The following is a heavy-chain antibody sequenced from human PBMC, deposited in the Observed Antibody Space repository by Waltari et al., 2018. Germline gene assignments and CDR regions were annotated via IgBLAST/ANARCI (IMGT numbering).Heavy chain of an antibody. D-gene: IGHD3-3*01. J-gene: IGHJ6*03. CDR2: IYTSGST. V-gene: IGHV4-4*07. Sequence: QVQLQESGPGLVKPSETLSLTCTVSGGSISSYYWSWIRQPAGKGLEWIGRIYTSGSTNYNPSLKSRVTMSVDTSKNQFSLKLSSVTAADTAVYYCARDLPGHFGGVASYYYYMDVWGKGTTVTVSS. CDR3: ARDLPGHFGGVASYYYYMDV. CDR1: GGSISSYY.